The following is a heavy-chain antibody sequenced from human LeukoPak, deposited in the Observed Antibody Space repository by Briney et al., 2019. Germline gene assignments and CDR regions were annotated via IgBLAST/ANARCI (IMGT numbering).Heavy chain of an antibody. CDR2: ISWNSGSI. CDR1: GFTFDDYA. D-gene: IGHD6-13*01. CDR3: AKAYSSSWYGAFDY. J-gene: IGHJ4*02. V-gene: IGHV3-9*01. Sequence: GRSLRLSCAASGFTFDDYAMHWVRQAPGKGLEWVSGISWNSGSIGYADSVKGRFTISRDNAKNSLYLQMNCLRAEDTALYYCAKAYSSSWYGAFDYWGQGTLVTVSS.